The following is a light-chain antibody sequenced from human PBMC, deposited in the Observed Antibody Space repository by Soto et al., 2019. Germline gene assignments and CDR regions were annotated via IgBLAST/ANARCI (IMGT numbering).Light chain of an antibody. V-gene: IGKV1-5*03. CDR3: QQYNSYVT. CDR2: KAS. J-gene: IGKJ4*01. CDR1: QAINTW. Sequence: DIQMTQSPSTLSASVGDRVTITCRASQAINTWLAWYQQKPGRAPRLLIYKASTLQSGVPPRFSGSGSGTAFTLTITSLQPDDFATYFCQQYNSYVTFGGGTKVEIK.